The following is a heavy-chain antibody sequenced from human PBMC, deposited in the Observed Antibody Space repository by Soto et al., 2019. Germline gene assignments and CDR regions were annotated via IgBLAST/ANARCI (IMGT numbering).Heavy chain of an antibody. CDR1: GYTFTGNG. Sequence: QVQLVQSGAEVKKPGASVKVSCKASGYTFTGNGITWCGQPPGQGLGWMGWISAYNGNTNYAQKLQGRVTMTTDTSTSTAYMELRSLRSDDTAVYYCASFSIAAADPYGMDVWGQGTTVTVSS. J-gene: IGHJ6*02. V-gene: IGHV1-18*01. D-gene: IGHD6-13*01. CDR3: ASFSIAAADPYGMDV. CDR2: ISAYNGNT.